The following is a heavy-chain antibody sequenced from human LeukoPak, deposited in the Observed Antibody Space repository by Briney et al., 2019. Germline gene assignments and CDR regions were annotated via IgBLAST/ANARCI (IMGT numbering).Heavy chain of an antibody. D-gene: IGHD1-26*01. V-gene: IGHV3-21*01. CDR2: ISGSSSYI. CDR1: GFTFSSYS. J-gene: IGHJ4*02. CDR3: ARVAKWELPY. Sequence: PGGSLRLSCAASGFTFSSYSMNWVRQAPGKGLEWVSSISGSSSYIYYADSVKGRFTISRDNAKNSLYLQMNSLRAEDTAVYYCARVAKWELPYWGQGTLVTVSS.